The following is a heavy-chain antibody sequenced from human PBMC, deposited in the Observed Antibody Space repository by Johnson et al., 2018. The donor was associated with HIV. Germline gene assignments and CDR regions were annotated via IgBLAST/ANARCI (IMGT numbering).Heavy chain of an antibody. CDR2: ISWNSGSI. CDR1: GFTFDDYA. D-gene: IGHD6-13*01. J-gene: IGHJ3*02. V-gene: IGHV3-9*01. Sequence: VQLVESGGGLVQPGRSLRLSCAASGFTFDDYAMHWVRHAPGKGLEWVSGISWNSGSIGYADSVKGRFTISRDNAKNSLYLQMNSLRAEDTAVYYCASSRRGQQLVPLAFDIWGQGTIVTVSS. CDR3: ASSRRGQQLVPLAFDI.